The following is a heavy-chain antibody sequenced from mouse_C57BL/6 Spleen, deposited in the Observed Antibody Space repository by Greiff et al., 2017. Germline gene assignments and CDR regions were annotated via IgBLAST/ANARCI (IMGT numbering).Heavy chain of an antibody. J-gene: IGHJ3*01. CDR2: FHPYNDDT. D-gene: IGHD2-4*01. CDR1: GYTFTTYP. V-gene: IGHV1-47*01. Sequence: VQLQQSGAELVKPGASVKMSCKASGYTFTTYPIEWMKQNHGKSLEWIGNFHPYNDDTKYNEKFKGKATLTVEKSSSTVYLELSRLTSDDSAVXYCARRGHYDYNGFAYWGQGTLVTVSA. CDR3: ARRGHYDYNGFAY.